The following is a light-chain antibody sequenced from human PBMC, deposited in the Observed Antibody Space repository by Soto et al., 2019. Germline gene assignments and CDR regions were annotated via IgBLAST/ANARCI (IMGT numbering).Light chain of an antibody. CDR2: GAS. Sequence: EVVMTQSPATLSVPPGERATLSCRASQSVTTNMAWYQQKPGQAPRLLIYGASTRATGIPARFSGSGSGTDFTLTISSLQSEDFAVYYCQQYNNWPPWTVGQGTKV. V-gene: IGKV3-15*01. CDR1: QSVTTN. J-gene: IGKJ1*01. CDR3: QQYNNWPPWT.